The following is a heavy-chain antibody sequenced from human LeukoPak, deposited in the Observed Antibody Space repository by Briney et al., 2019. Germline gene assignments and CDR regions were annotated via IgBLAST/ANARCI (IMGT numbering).Heavy chain of an antibody. D-gene: IGHD1-14*01. J-gene: IGHJ5*02. Sequence: SVKVSCKASGYTFTSYDINWVRQAPGQGLEWMGGSIPILGTTSYAQKFQGRVTITADESTSTVYMELRGLKSEDTAIYYCARDPNRAEADNQYNWFDLWGQGTQVTVSS. CDR2: SIPILGTT. CDR1: GYTFTSYD. CDR3: ARDPNRAEADNQYNWFDL. V-gene: IGHV1-69*13.